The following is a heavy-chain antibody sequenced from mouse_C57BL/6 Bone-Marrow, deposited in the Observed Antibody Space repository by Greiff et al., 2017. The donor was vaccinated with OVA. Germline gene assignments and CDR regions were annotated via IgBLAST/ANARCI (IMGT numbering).Heavy chain of an antibody. J-gene: IGHJ4*01. CDR1: GYAFSSYW. CDR2: IYPGDGDT. V-gene: IGHV1-80*01. D-gene: IGHD2-2*01. CDR3: ARQRNGYPDAMDY. Sequence: QVQLQQSGAELVKPGASVKISCKASGYAFSSYWMNWVKQRPGKGLEWIGQIYPGDGDTNYNGKFKGKATLTADKSSSTAYMQLSSLTSEDSAVYFCARQRNGYPDAMDYWGQGTSVTVSS.